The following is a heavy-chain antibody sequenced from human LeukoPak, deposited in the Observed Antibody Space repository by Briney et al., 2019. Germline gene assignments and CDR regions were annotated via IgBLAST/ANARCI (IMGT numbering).Heavy chain of an antibody. Sequence: PSGTLSLTCAVSGGSISSSNWWSWVRQPPGKGLEWIGQIYHSGSTNYNPSLKSRVAISVDKSKNQFSLELSSVTAADTAVYYCVRTNYGDAIDYWGQGTLVTVSS. J-gene: IGHJ4*02. CDR2: IYHSGST. V-gene: IGHV4-4*02. D-gene: IGHD4-17*01. CDR1: GGSISSSNW. CDR3: VRTNYGDAIDY.